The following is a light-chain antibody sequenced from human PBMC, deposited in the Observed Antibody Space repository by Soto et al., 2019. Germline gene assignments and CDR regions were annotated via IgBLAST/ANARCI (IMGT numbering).Light chain of an antibody. Sequence: IQMTRSPSSVSASVGDRVTITCRASQGISSRLAWYQQKSGKAPNLLIYAASNLQSGVPSRFSGSGSGTDFTLTISSLQPEDSATYYCPQTNSFLITFAPGTKADIK. CDR2: AAS. J-gene: IGKJ3*01. V-gene: IGKV1-12*01. CDR1: QGISSR. CDR3: PQTNSFLIT.